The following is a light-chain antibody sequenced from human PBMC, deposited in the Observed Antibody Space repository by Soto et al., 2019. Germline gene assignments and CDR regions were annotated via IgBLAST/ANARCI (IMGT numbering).Light chain of an antibody. V-gene: IGLV1-40*01. CDR3: QSYDRSLRGYV. CDR1: SSNIGAGYD. CDR2: GNT. J-gene: IGLJ1*01. Sequence: QSVLTQPPSVSGAPGQRVTISCTGTSSNIGAGYDVHWYQHLPGTAPKLLIYGNTIRPSGAPDRFSGSKSGTSASLAITGLQAEDEADCYCQSYDRSLRGYVFGTGTKVTVL.